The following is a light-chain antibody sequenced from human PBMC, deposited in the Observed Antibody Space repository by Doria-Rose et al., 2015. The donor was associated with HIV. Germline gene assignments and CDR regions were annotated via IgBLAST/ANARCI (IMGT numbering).Light chain of an antibody. Sequence: DIRLTQSPESLGMSLGERATLNCKSNQSLLYTSKNYLAWYQQKPGQPPKLLIHWASTRQSGVPARFSGSGSGTDFTLTISSLEAEGVAVYYCQQYYDTPSFGPGTTVDIK. CDR2: WAS. J-gene: IGKJ3*01. V-gene: IGKV4-1*01. CDR1: QSLLYTSKNY. CDR3: QQYYDTPS.